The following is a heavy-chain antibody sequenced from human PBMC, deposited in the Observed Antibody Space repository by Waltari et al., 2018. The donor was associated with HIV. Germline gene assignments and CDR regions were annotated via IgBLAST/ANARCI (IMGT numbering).Heavy chain of an antibody. CDR3: AISAPQYDSSGYYCDY. D-gene: IGHD3-22*01. J-gene: IGHJ4*02. Sequence: QVQLVQSGAELKNPGASVKVSCKASGNTLTIYGFTWVRQAPGQGREWMGWHSAHNGNTNYAQKCQGRVTMTTDTSTSTAYMELRSLRSDDTDVYYWAISAPQYDSSGYYCDYWGQGTRVTVSS. CDR1: GNTLTIYG. V-gene: IGHV1-18*01. CDR2: HSAHNGNT.